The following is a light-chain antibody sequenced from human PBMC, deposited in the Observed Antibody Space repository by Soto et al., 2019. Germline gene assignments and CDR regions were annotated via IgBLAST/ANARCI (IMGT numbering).Light chain of an antibody. V-gene: IGKV3-20*01. Sequence: EIVVTQSPGTRSLSPGERATLSCRASQSVSSTYVAWYQQKSGQAPRLLIYGASSSATGTPDRFSGSGSGTDFTLTISRLEPEDLAVYYCHQYVSPWTFGQGTKVDIK. J-gene: IGKJ1*01. CDR2: GAS. CDR1: QSVSSTY. CDR3: HQYVSPWT.